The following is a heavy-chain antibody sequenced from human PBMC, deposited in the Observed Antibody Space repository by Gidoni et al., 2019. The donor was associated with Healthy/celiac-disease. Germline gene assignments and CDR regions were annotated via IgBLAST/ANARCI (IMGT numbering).Heavy chain of an antibody. V-gene: IGHV3-23*01. CDR2: ISGSGGST. CDR1: GFPFSRYP. CDR3: AKDPVHYYDSSGFSPTNWFDP. Sequence: EVQLLESGGGLVQPGGSLILSVSASGFPFSRYPLSWVRQAPGKGLEWVSAISGSGGSTYYADSVKGRFTISRDNSKNTLYLQMNSLRAEDTAVYYCAKDPVHYYDSSGFSPTNWFDPWGQGTLVTVSS. J-gene: IGHJ5*02. D-gene: IGHD3-22*01.